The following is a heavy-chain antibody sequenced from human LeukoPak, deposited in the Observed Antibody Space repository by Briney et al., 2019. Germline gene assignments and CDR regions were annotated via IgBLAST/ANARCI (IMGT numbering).Heavy chain of an antibody. CDR2: IYYSGST. D-gene: IGHD2-21*02. CDR3: ASVRGGDCY. J-gene: IGHJ4*02. V-gene: IGHV4-39*07. CDR1: GGSISSSSYY. Sequence: SETLSLTCTVSGGSISSSSYYWGWIRQPPGKGLEWIGSIYYSGSTYYNPSLKSRVTISVDTSKNQFSLKLSSVTAADTAVYYCASVRGGDCYWGQGTLVTVSS.